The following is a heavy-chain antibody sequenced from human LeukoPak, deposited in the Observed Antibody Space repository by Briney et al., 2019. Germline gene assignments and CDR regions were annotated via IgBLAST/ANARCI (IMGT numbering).Heavy chain of an antibody. Sequence: PSETLSLTCAVSGGSISSGGYSWSWIRQPPGKGLEWIGYIYHSGSTYYNPSLKSRVTISVDRSKNQFSLKLSSVTAADTAVYYCARGPDPDGYNDYWGQGTLVTVSS. CDR2: IYHSGST. CDR1: GGSISSGGYS. J-gene: IGHJ4*02. D-gene: IGHD5-24*01. V-gene: IGHV4-30-2*01. CDR3: ARGPDPDGYNDY.